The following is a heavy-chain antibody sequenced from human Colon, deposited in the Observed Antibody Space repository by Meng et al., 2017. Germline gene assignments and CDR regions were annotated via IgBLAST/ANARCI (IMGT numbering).Heavy chain of an antibody. V-gene: IGHV3-33*01. CDR3: ARSRGNFGDFDI. J-gene: IGHJ3*02. CDR2: ICYDVSKK. CDR1: GFTFRREG. D-gene: IGHD1-7*01. Sequence: GRLGESGGGVGQPGRSLSLCCSASGFTFRREGMHGVRQAPGKGLDWVAMICYDVSKKDYADSVKGRFTVSRDNSKNTLYLQMNSLRAEDTALYYCARSRGNFGDFDIWGQGTMVTVSS.